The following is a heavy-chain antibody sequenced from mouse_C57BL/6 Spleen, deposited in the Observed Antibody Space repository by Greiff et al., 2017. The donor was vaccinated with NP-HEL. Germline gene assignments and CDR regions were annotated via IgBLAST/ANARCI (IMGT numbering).Heavy chain of an antibody. D-gene: IGHD2-2*01. V-gene: IGHV6-3*01. CDR2: IRLKSDNYAT. CDR1: GFTFSNYW. J-gene: IGHJ2*01. Sequence: EVKLQESGGGLVQPGGSMKLSCVASGFTFSNYWMNWVRQSPEKGLEWVAQIRLKSDNYATHYAESVKGRFTISRDDSKSSVYLQMNNLRAEDTGIYYCTGDGYDGFDYWGQGTTLTVSS. CDR3: TGDGYDGFDY.